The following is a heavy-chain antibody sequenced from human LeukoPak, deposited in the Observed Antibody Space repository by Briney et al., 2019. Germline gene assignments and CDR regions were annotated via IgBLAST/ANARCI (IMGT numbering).Heavy chain of an antibody. J-gene: IGHJ6*02. CDR2: INAGNGNT. V-gene: IGHV1-3*01. D-gene: IGHD2-15*01. Sequence: ASVKVSCKASGYTFTSYAMHWVRQAPGQRLEWMGWINAGNGNTKYSQKFQGRVTITRDTSANTAYMELSSLRSEDTAVYYCARDTRYCSGGSRYRRYYYYGMDVWGQGTTVTVSS. CDR1: GYTFTSYA. CDR3: ARDTRYCSGGSRYRRYYYYGMDV.